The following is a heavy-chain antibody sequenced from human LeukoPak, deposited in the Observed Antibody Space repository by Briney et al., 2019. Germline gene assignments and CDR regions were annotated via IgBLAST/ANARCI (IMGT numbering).Heavy chain of an antibody. Sequence: GASVKFSCKASGYTFTSYYMHWVRQAPGQGLEWMGRIIPILGIANYAQKFQGRVTITADKSTSTAYMELSSLRSEDTAVYYCARDVDTAMAFDYWGQGTLVTVSS. CDR2: IIPILGIA. CDR3: ARDVDTAMAFDY. V-gene: IGHV1-69*04. CDR1: GYTFTSYY. D-gene: IGHD5-18*01. J-gene: IGHJ4*02.